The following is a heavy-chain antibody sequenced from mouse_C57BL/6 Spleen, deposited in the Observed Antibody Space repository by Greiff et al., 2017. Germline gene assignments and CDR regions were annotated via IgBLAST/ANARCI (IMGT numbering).Heavy chain of an antibody. V-gene: IGHV3-6*01. Sequence: EVQLQESGPGLVKPSQSLSLTCSVTGYSITSGYYWNWIRQFPGNKLEWMGYISYDGSNNYNPSLKNRISITRDTSKNQFFLKLNSVTTEDTATYYCARDPSYYYGSLYFDCWGQGTTLTVSS. J-gene: IGHJ2*01. CDR2: ISYDGSN. CDR3: ARDPSYYYGSLYFDC. CDR1: GYSITSGYY. D-gene: IGHD1-1*01.